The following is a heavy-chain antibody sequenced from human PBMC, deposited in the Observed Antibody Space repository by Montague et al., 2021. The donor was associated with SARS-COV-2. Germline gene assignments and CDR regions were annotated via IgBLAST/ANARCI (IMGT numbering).Heavy chain of an antibody. Sequence: CAISGDSVANNSGTWNWVRQSPSRGLEWLGRTYYRSKWYNDYAXXXRGRVTINPDTSKNQFSLQLNSVTPEDTAIYYCTSGREGNYNVMDVWGQGTTVTASS. CDR3: TSGREGNYNVMDV. J-gene: IGHJ6*02. V-gene: IGHV6-1*01. CDR1: GDSVANNSGT. D-gene: IGHD1-1*01. CDR2: TYYRSKWYN.